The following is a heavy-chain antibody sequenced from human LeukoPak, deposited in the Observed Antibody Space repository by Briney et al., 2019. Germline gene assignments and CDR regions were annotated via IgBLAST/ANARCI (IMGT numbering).Heavy chain of an antibody. CDR2: IRYDGNNK. D-gene: IGHD6-13*01. CDR3: ARVPVAAAGQGIDY. Sequence: GVSLRLSCAASGFTFSDYSMHWVRQAPGKGLNWVAFIRYDGNNKYYADSVKGRFTISRDNDENTLYLQMNSLRAEDTAVYYCARVPVAAAGQGIDYWGQGTLVTVSS. CDR1: GFTFSDYS. J-gene: IGHJ4*02. V-gene: IGHV3-30*02.